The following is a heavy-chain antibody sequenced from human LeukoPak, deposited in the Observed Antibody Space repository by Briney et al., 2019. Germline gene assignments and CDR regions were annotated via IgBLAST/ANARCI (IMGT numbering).Heavy chain of an antibody. CDR2: IDPSDSYT. D-gene: IGHD2-15*01. J-gene: IGHJ4*02. V-gene: IGHV5-10-1*01. CDR3: ARQDLGQYCSGGSCYMDY. CDR1: GSRFSSYW. Sequence: GAALRISYEGGGSRFSSYWSSWGRPMAGKGLGWMGKIDPSDSYTNYSPSFQGHVTISADKSISTAYLQWSSLKASDTAMYYCARQDLGQYCSGGSCYMDYWGQGTLVTVSS.